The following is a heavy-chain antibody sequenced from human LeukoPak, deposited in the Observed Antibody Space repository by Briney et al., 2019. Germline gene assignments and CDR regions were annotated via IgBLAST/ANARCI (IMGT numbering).Heavy chain of an antibody. Sequence: SETLSLTCTVSGGSISSYYWGWIRQPPGKGLEWTGSIYYSGSTYYNPSLKSRVTISVDTSKNQFSLKLSSVTAADTAVYYCARRPLGESFDYWGQGTLVTVSS. V-gene: IGHV4-39*07. CDR1: GGSISSYY. D-gene: IGHD3-16*01. CDR2: IYYSGST. CDR3: ARRPLGESFDY. J-gene: IGHJ4*02.